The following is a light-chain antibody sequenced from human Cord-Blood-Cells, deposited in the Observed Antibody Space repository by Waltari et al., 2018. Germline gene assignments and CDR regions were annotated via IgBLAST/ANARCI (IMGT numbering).Light chain of an antibody. J-gene: IGKJ1*01. Sequence: DIQMTQSPSSLSASVGDRVTITCRASQSISSYLNWYQQKPGKAPKLLIYAASSLQSGVPSRFSGSGYGTDFTRTISSLQPEDFATYYCQQSYSTPRTFGQRTKVEIK. CDR3: QQSYSTPRT. CDR1: QSISSY. CDR2: AAS. V-gene: IGKV1-39*01.